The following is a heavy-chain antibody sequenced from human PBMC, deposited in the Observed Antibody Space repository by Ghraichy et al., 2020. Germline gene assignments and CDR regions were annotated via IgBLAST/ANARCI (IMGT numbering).Heavy chain of an antibody. CDR2: IIPIFGTA. CDR3: ARSPMDFVVVPAATFGDYYYGMDV. CDR1: GGTFSSYA. J-gene: IGHJ6*02. Sequence: SVKVSCKASGGTFSSYAISWVRQAPGQGLEWMGGIIPIFGTANYAQKFQGRVTITADESTSTAYMELSSLRSEDTAVYYCARSPMDFVVVPAATFGDYYYGMDVWGQGTTVTVSS. D-gene: IGHD2-2*03. V-gene: IGHV1-69*13.